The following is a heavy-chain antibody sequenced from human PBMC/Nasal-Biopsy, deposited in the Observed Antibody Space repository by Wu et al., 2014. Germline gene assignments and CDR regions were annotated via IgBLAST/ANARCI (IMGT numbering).Heavy chain of an antibody. CDR2: INWNSRST. CDR1: GFTFEDYG. J-gene: IGHJ6*01. CDR3: ARDRWATVNRYYGMDV. Sequence: LRLSCAASGFTFEDYGLSWVRQAPGKGLEWVSNINWNSRSTGYADSVKGRFTISRDNAKNSLYLQMDSLRAEDTALYYCARDRWATVNRYYGMDVWGPRDHGHRLL. V-gene: IGHV3-20*04. D-gene: IGHD5-24*01.